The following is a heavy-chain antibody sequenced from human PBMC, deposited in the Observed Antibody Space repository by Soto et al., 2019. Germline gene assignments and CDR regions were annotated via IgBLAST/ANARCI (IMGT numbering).Heavy chain of an antibody. D-gene: IGHD3-22*01. Sequence: GFTFGDYAMSWFRQAPGKGLEWVGFIRSKAYGGTTEYAASVKGRFTISRDDSKSIAYLQMNSLKTEDTAVYYCTRVPHTYYYDSSAAFDYWGQGTLVTVSS. J-gene: IGHJ4*02. V-gene: IGHV3-49*03. CDR1: GFTFGDYA. CDR2: IRSKAYGGTT. CDR3: TRVPHTYYYDSSAAFDY.